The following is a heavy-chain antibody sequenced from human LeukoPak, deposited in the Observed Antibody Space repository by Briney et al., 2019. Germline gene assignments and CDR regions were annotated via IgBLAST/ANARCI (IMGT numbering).Heavy chain of an antibody. V-gene: IGHV3-21*01. CDR3: ARGVYDILAGYRPFYLDH. CDR2: TSSSSSYK. J-gene: IGHJ4*02. Sequence: PGGSLRLSCAASGFTFSSYSMDWVRQAPGKGLEGVSSTSSSSSYKYYADSVKGRFTVSRDNAKNSLYLQMNSLRAEDTAVYYCARGVYDILAGYRPFYLDHWGQGTLVTVSS. D-gene: IGHD3-9*01. CDR1: GFTFSSYS.